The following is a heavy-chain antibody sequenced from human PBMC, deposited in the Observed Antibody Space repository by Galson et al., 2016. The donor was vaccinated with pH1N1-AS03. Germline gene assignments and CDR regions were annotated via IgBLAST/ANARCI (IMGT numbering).Heavy chain of an antibody. CDR1: GYTFTNYG. V-gene: IGHV1-18*01. CDR2: ISAYNGNT. Sequence: SVKVSCKASGYTFTNYGISWVRQAPGQGLEWMAWISAYNGNTNYAQKLQGRVTLTTDTSTNTAYRQLRSPRTADTAVYYCARGWSDYGGDSFAGWDHRGQGSLVTVSS. J-gene: IGHJ4*02. CDR3: ARGWSDYGGDSFAGWDH. D-gene: IGHD4-23*01.